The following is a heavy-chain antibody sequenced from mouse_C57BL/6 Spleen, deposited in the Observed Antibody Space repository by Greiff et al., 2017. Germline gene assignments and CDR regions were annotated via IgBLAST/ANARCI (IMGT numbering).Heavy chain of an antibody. CDR2: IYPGDGDT. D-gene: IGHD1-1*01. Sequence: VKLMESGAELVKPGASVKISCKASGYAFSSYWMNWVKQRPGKGLEWIGQIYPGDGDTNYNGKFKGKATLTADKSSSTAYMQLSSLTSEDSAVYFCARDDITTVVATGFDYWGQGTTLTVSS. CDR1: GYAFSSYW. J-gene: IGHJ2*01. CDR3: ARDDITTVVATGFDY. V-gene: IGHV1-80*01.